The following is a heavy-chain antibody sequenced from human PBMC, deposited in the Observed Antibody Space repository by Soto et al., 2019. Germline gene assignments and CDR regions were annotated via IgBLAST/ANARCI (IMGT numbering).Heavy chain of an antibody. J-gene: IGHJ6*02. CDR1: GGSISSSSYY. CDR2: IYYSGST. D-gene: IGHD3-3*01. CDR3: ARDLSMLEWLPSDGMDV. Sequence: SETLSLTCTVSGGSISSSSYYWGWIRQPPGKGLEWIGSIYYSGSTNYNPSLKSRVTISVDTSKNQFSLKLSSVTAADTAVYYCARDLSMLEWLPSDGMDVWGQGTTVTVSS. V-gene: IGHV4-39*07.